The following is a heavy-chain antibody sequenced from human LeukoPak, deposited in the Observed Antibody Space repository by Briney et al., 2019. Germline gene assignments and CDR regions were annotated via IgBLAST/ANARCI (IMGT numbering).Heavy chain of an antibody. J-gene: IGHJ4*02. CDR1: GGTFSSYA. Sequence: SVKVSCKASGGTFSSYAISWVRQAPGQGLEWMGGIIPIFGTANYAQKFQGRVTMTRDTSTSTVYMELSSLRSEDTAVYYCARWVSIGSSGYYVFDYWGQGTLVTVSS. CDR3: ARWVSIGSSGYYVFDY. D-gene: IGHD3-22*01. CDR2: IIPIFGTA. V-gene: IGHV1-69*05.